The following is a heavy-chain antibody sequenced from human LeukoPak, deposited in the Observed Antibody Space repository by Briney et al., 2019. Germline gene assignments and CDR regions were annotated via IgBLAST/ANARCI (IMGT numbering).Heavy chain of an antibody. Sequence: PSETLSLTCTVSGGSISSSSYYWGWIRQPPGKGLEWIGSIYYSGSTYYNPSLKSRVTISVDTSKNQFSLKLSSVTAADTAVYYCARDWIAVAGTYYFDYWGQGTLVTASS. V-gene: IGHV4-39*07. J-gene: IGHJ4*02. CDR1: GGSISSSSYY. CDR2: IYYSGST. D-gene: IGHD6-19*01. CDR3: ARDWIAVAGTYYFDY.